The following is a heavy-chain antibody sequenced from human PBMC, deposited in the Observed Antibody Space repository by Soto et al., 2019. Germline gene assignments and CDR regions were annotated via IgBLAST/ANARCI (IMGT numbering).Heavy chain of an antibody. V-gene: IGHV4-39*01. CDR1: GGSISSSTYY. D-gene: IGHD6-19*01. CDR3: ARRIAVAGGYFDY. J-gene: IGHJ4*02. Sequence: PSETLSLTCTVSGGSISSSTYYWGWIRQPPGRGLEWIGSMYYSGSTFYNPSLKSRVTISVVDTSKNQFSLKVSSVTAADTAVYYCARRIAVAGGYFDYWSQGTLVTVS. CDR2: MYYSGST.